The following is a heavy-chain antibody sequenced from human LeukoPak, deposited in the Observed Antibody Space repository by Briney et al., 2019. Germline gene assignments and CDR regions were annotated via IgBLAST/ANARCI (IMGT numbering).Heavy chain of an antibody. D-gene: IGHD3-22*01. J-gene: IGHJ4*02. CDR2: IGTSGGGA. Sequence: GGSLRLSCAASGFTFYSYAMSWVRQAPGKGLEWVSAIGTSGGGAHYADSVKGRFTIFRDTSKNTLYLQMNSLRAEDTAVYYCAKVGYYDSSGYPLYSDYFDYWGQGTLVTVSS. CDR1: GFTFYSYA. V-gene: IGHV3-23*01. CDR3: AKVGYYDSSGYPLYSDYFDY.